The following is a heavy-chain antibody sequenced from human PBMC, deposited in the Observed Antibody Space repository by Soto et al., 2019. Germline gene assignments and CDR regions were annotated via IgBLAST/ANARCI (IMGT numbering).Heavy chain of an antibody. CDR3: SRSHSSGWEFKE. J-gene: IGHJ4*02. V-gene: IGHV3-48*01. CDR1: GFTFSSCS. CDR2: ISGSGATK. D-gene: IGHD6-19*01. Sequence: PWGSLRLSCASSGFTFSSCSMNWVRQDPGKGLERGSFISGSGATKYYADSVKGRFTISRDNAKNPLSLKLNSLRVEDTAVYYCSRSHSSGWEFKEWRQGLQVIVTS.